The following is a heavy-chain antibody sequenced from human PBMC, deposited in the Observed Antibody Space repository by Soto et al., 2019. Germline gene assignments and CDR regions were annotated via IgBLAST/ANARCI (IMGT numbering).Heavy chain of an antibody. CDR3: ARRSFSSGWDFDY. J-gene: IGHJ4*02. CDR1: GYTFTTYY. D-gene: IGHD6-19*01. CDR2: INLSVGTT. V-gene: IGHV1-46*01. Sequence: GASVKVSCTASGYTFTTYYMHWARQVPGQGLEWMGIINLSVGTTTYAQKFQGRVTMTRDTSTSTVYMELSSLRSEDTAVYYCARRSFSSGWDFDYWGQGTLVTVSS.